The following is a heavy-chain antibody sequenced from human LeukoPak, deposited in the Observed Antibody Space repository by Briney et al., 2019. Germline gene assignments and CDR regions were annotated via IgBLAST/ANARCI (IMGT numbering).Heavy chain of an antibody. CDR3: VRDHYWCFDL. CDR2: ISSSDM. Sequence: GGSLRLSCAASGFTFGTFTMNWVRQAPGKGLEWIAYISSSDMYYADSVKGRFAISRDNAKNSLYLQMNSLRAEDTAVYYCVRDHYWCFDLRGHGTLVTVSS. V-gene: IGHV3-21*05. CDR1: GFTFGTFT. J-gene: IGHJ2*01.